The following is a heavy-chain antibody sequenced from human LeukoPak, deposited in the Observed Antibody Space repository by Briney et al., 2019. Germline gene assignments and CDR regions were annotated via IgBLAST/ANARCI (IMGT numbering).Heavy chain of an antibody. J-gene: IGHJ4*02. D-gene: IGHD1-26*01. CDR1: GGSISSYY. CDR3: ARVRGSYFYYFDY. Sequence: SETLSLTCTVSGGSISSYYWSWIRQPAGKGLEWIGRIYTSGSTNYTPSLKSRVTLSVDTSKSQFSLKLSSVTAADTAVYYCARVRGSYFYYFDYWGQGTLVTVSS. CDR2: IYTSGST. V-gene: IGHV4-4*07.